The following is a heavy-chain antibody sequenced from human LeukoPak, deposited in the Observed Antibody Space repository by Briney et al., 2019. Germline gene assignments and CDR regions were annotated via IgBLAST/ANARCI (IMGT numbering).Heavy chain of an antibody. D-gene: IGHD6-13*01. CDR2: ISSSSSYI. V-gene: IGHV3-21*01. J-gene: IGHJ4*02. CDR1: GFTFSSYG. Sequence: GGSLRLSCAASGFTFSSYGMHWVRQAPGKGLEWVSSISSSSSYIYYADSVKGRFTISRDNAKNSLYLQMNSLRAEDTAVYYCARVIGSSWNDYWGQGTLVTVSS. CDR3: ARVIGSSWNDY.